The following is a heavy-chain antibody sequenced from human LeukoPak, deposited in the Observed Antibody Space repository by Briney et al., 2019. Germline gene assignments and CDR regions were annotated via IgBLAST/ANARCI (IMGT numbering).Heavy chain of an antibody. J-gene: IGHJ4*02. CDR3: ARGHSYSSSWYYFDY. CDR1: GGTFNNYA. Sequence: ASVKVSFKASGGTFNNYAISWVRQAPGQGLEWMGIINPSGGGTSYAQKFQGRVTMTRDTSTSTVYMELSSLRSEDTAVYYCARGHSYSSSWYYFDYWGQGTLVTVSS. D-gene: IGHD6-13*01. V-gene: IGHV1-46*02. CDR2: INPSGGGT.